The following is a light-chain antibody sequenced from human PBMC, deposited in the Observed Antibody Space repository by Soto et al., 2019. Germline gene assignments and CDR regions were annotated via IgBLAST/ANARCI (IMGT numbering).Light chain of an antibody. Sequence: QSVLTQPPSASGTPGQRVTISCSGSSSNIGSNYVYWYQQLPGTAPKLLIYRNSQRPSGVPDRFSGSKSGTSASLAISGLRSEDEADYYCAAWDDSLSGPHYVFGTGTKLTVL. CDR1: SSNIGSNY. V-gene: IGLV1-47*01. CDR2: RNS. J-gene: IGLJ1*01. CDR3: AAWDDSLSGPHYV.